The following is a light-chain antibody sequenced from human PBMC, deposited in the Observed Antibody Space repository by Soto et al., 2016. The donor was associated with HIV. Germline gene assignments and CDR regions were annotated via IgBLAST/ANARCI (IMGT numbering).Light chain of an antibody. J-gene: IGKJ2*01. Sequence: IQMTQSPSSLSASIGDRVTVTCRASQDIGDDLAWFQQKPGNAPKRLVYGASTLESGVPSRFSGRRSGIEFTLTISGLQPEDFATYYCQQFDNLYTFGQGTKLEIK. CDR3: QQFDNLYT. CDR1: QDIGDD. V-gene: IGKV1D-13*01. CDR2: GAS.